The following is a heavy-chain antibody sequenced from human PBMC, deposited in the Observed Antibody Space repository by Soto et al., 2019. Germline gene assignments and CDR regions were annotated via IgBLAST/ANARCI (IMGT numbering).Heavy chain of an antibody. CDR1: GVSFSDYY. CDR3: ARAPGTPGRWAGYFHY. J-gene: IGHJ1*01. D-gene: IGHD4-17*01. Sequence: SETLSLTCAVYGVSFSDYYWSWLRHPPGRGLEWIGEINHSGSTSYNPSLKSRVSISVDTSKNQFSLRLTSVTAADTAIYYCARAPGTPGRWAGYFHYWGQGTQVTVSS. CDR2: INHSGST. V-gene: IGHV4-34*01.